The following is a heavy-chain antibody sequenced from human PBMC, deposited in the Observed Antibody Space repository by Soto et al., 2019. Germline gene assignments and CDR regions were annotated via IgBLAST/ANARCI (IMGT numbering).Heavy chain of an antibody. V-gene: IGHV1-69*12. D-gene: IGHD3-22*01. J-gene: IGHJ6*02. CDR3: TRCGIWYHSSGFDLGIDGMDV. CDR2: TIPMFGTT. Sequence: QVQLVQSGAEVKKPESSVRVSCKASGGTFNNYAITWVRQAPGQGLEWMGGTIPMFGTTNYAEKFQGRVTITADECTNTADVALSSLRSEDTAVYYCTRCGIWYHSSGFDLGIDGMDVWGQGTTVIVSS. CDR1: GGTFNNYA.